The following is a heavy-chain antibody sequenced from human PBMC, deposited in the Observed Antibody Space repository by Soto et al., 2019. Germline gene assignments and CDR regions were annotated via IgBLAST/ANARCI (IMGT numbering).Heavy chain of an antibody. CDR2: LWYDGSNK. CDR1: GFTFNTFG. V-gene: IGHV3-33*01. CDR3: ARERAVTGGTYYFDR. Sequence: QVELVESGGGVVQPGRSLRLSCAASGFTFNTFGMHWVRQAPGKGPEWMALLWYDGSNKYYADSVKGRFTISRDNPRNTLYLQMNNLRVEDTAVYYCARERAVTGGTYYFDRWGQGTLVTVSA. D-gene: IGHD6-19*01. J-gene: IGHJ4*02.